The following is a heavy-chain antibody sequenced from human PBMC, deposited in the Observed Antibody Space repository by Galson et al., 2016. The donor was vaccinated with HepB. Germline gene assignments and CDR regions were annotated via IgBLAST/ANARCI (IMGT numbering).Heavy chain of an antibody. V-gene: IGHV1-3*04. CDR2: IHTGNGNT. CDR1: GYTFSVNA. Sequence: SVKVSCKASGYTFSVNALHWVRQAPGQSLEWMGWIHTGNGNTKYSPQVEGRVTITMDTSASTAYMELSSLTSEDTAFYYCARGVHGSGPNWFDSWGQGTLGTVSS. CDR3: ARGVHGSGPNWFDS. J-gene: IGHJ5*01. D-gene: IGHD3-10*01.